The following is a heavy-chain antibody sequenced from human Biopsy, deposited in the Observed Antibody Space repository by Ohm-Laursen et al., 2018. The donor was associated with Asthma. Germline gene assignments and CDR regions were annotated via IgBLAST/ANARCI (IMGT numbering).Heavy chain of an antibody. CDR1: GFTFSSYA. D-gene: IGHD3-3*01. CDR2: ISYDGSNK. Sequence: SLRLSCSASGFTFSSYAMHWFRQAPGKGLEWVAVISYDGSNKYYADSVKGRFTISRDNSKNTLYLQMNSLRAEDTAVYYCASQSSGPDFWSGYYYFDYWGQGTLVTVSS. V-gene: IGHV3-30*04. J-gene: IGHJ4*02. CDR3: ASQSSGPDFWSGYYYFDY.